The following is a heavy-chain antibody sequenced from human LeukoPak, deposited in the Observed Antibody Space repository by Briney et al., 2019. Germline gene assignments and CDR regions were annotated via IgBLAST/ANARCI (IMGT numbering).Heavy chain of an antibody. J-gene: IGHJ3*02. CDR3: ARDYYDSSGYYHKAFDI. CDR2: ISSSSSYI. D-gene: IGHD3-22*01. Sequence: GGSLRLSCAASGFTFSSYSTNWVRQAPGKGLEWVSSISSSSSYIYYADSVEGRFTISRDNAKNSLYLQMNSLRAEDTAVYYCARDYYDSSGYYHKAFDIWGQGTMVTVSS. CDR1: GFTFSSYS. V-gene: IGHV3-21*01.